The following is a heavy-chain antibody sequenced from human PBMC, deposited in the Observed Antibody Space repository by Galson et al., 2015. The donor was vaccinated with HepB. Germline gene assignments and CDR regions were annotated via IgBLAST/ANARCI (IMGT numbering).Heavy chain of an antibody. CDR2: INAGNGNT. V-gene: IGHV1-3*01. J-gene: IGHJ4*02. CDR1: GYTFTSYA. D-gene: IGHD3-10*01. CDR3: ARAGLWFGEQQFDY. Sequence: SVKVSCKASGYTFTSYAMHWVRQAPGQRLERMGWINAGNGNTKYSQKFQGRVTITRDTSASTAYMELSSLRSEDTAVYYCARAGLWFGEQQFDYWGQGTLVTVSS.